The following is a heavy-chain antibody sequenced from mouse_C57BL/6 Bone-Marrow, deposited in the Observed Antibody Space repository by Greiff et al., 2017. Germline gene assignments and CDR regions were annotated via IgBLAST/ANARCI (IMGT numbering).Heavy chain of an antibody. D-gene: IGHD1-1*01. CDR1: GYTFTNYW. CDR2: IYPGGGYT. Sequence: QVQLQQSGAELVRPGTSVKMSCKASGYTFTNYWIGWAKQMPGHGLEWIGDIYPGGGYTNYIEKFKGKATLTADKSSSPAYMQFSSLTSEDSAIYSSAREGYYGSSLFAYGGQGTLVTVSA. CDR3: AREGYYGSSLFAY. J-gene: IGHJ3*01. V-gene: IGHV1-63*01.